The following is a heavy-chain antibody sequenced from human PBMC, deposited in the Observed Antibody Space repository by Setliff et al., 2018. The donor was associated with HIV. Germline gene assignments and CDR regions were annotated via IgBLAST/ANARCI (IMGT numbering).Heavy chain of an antibody. CDR1: RFDFNNYW. CDR3: ALVGGITVPPDGFDI. J-gene: IGHJ3*02. V-gene: IGHV3-7*01. CDR2: IGQDGSEK. D-gene: IGHD3-22*01. Sequence: GSLRLSCAASRFDFNNYWMCWVRQAPGKGLEWVANIGQDGSEKNYVDAVKGRFTISRDNAKNTLYLHMNSLRAEDTSVYHCALVGGITVPPDGFDIWGQGTMVTVSS.